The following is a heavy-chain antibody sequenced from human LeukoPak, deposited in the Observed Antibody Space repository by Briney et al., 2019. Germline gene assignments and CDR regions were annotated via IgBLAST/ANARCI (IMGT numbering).Heavy chain of an antibody. D-gene: IGHD5-18*01. CDR1: AFTFSNYA. J-gene: IGHJ4*02. Sequence: GGSLRLSCAASAFTFSNYAMNWVRQAPGKGLEWVSVISGSGDGTYYADSAKGRFTISRDNSKNTLYLQMKSLRAEDTAVYYCAKAGEQQWLRMHFDNWGQGTLVTVSS. CDR3: AKAGEQQWLRMHFDN. V-gene: IGHV3-23*01. CDR2: ISGSGDGT.